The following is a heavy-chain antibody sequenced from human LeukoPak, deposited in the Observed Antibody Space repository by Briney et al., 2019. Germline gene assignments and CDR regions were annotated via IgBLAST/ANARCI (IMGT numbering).Heavy chain of an antibody. CDR1: GGSISSSSYH. J-gene: IGHJ5*02. D-gene: IGHD5-18*01. CDR2: IYYSGST. Sequence: SETLSLTCTVSGGSISSSSYHWGWIRQPPGKGLEWIGSIYYSGSTYYNPSLKSRVTISVDTSKNQFSLKLSSVTAADTAVYYCARREGYPQTLAFDPWGQGTLVTVSS. CDR3: ARREGYPQTLAFDP. V-gene: IGHV4-39*01.